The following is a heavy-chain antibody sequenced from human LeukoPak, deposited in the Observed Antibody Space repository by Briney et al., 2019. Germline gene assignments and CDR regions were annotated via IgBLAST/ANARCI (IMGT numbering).Heavy chain of an antibody. V-gene: IGHV1-8*01. J-gene: IGHJ5*02. CDR1: GYTFTSYD. D-gene: IGHD6-13*01. Sequence: ASVKVSCKASGYTFTSYDINWVRQAPGKGLEWMAWMNPNSGNTGYAQKFQGRVTMTRNTSISTAYMELSSLRSEDTAVYYCARLPPRYSSSLIPWFDPWGQGTLVTVSS. CDR3: ARLPPRYSSSLIPWFDP. CDR2: MNPNSGNT.